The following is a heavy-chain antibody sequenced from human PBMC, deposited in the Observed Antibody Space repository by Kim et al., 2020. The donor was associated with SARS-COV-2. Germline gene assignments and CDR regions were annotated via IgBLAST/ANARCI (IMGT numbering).Heavy chain of an antibody. Sequence: ASVKVSCKVSGYTLTELSMHWVRQAPGKGLEWMGGFDPEDGETIYAQKFQGRVTMTEDTSTDTAYMELSSLRSEDTAVYYCATDRPLAYYDFWSGYDPWGQGTLVTVSS. J-gene: IGHJ5*02. D-gene: IGHD3-3*01. CDR2: FDPEDGET. V-gene: IGHV1-24*01. CDR1: GYTLTELS. CDR3: ATDRPLAYYDFWSGYDP.